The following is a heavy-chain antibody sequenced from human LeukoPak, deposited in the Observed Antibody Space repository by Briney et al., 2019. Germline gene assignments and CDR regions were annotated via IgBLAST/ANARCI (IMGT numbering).Heavy chain of an antibody. CDR3: TSNLYCSTSSCYTLDN. Sequence: GGSLRLSCAASGFTFSNGWMSWVRQAPGKGLGWDGRIKSKSERGTTDYAAPVKGRFTISRDGSTNTVYLHINSLKIEDTAVYFCTSNLYCSTSSCYTLDNWGQGTLVAVSP. J-gene: IGHJ4*02. CDR1: GFTFSNGW. CDR2: IKSKSERGTT. V-gene: IGHV3-15*01. D-gene: IGHD2-2*02.